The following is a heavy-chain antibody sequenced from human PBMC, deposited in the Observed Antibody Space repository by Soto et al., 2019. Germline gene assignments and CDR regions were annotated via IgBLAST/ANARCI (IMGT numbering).Heavy chain of an antibody. CDR3: AREVGDSSGYDAFDI. Sequence: GGPVKGSCQASGGTLSSYAFSWVRQAPGQGLEWMGGIIPIFGTANYAQKFQGRVTITADKSTSTAYMELSSLRSEDTAVYYCAREVGDSSGYDAFDIWG. V-gene: IGHV1-69*06. J-gene: IGHJ3*02. CDR1: GGTLSSYA. D-gene: IGHD3-22*01. CDR2: IIPIFGTA.